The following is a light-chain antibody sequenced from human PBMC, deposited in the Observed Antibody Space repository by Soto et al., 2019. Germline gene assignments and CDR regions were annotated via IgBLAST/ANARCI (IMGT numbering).Light chain of an antibody. Sequence: IVMPQSPATLPVSPGERATLSCRASQSVISNLAWYQQKPGQAPRLLIYGASNRATGIPARFRGSGSGTDFTLTISSLEPEDFAVYYCQQRSTWPRALTFGGGTKVDI. CDR3: QQRSTWPRALT. V-gene: IGKV3-11*01. J-gene: IGKJ4*01. CDR1: QSVISN. CDR2: GAS.